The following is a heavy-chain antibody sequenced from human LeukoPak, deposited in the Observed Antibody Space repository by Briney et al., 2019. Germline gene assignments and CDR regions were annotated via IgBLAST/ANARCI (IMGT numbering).Heavy chain of an antibody. Sequence: PGGSLRLSCAASGFTFSDYYMSWIRQAPGKGLEWVSYISSSGSTIYYADSVKGRFTISRDNAKNSLYLQMNSLKTEDTAVYYCTRDFYCTNGVCYTTEWDYWGQGTLVTVSS. D-gene: IGHD2-8*01. CDR1: GFTFSDYY. CDR3: TRDFYCTNGVCYTTEWDY. V-gene: IGHV3-11*01. CDR2: ISSSGSTI. J-gene: IGHJ4*02.